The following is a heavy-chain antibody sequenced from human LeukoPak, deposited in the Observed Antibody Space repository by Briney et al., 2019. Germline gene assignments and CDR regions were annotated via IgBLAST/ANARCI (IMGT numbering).Heavy chain of an antibody. D-gene: IGHD2-2*01. CDR2: IYYSGGT. V-gene: IGHV4-59*01. Sequence: SETLSLTCTVSGDSISSYYWSWIRQPPGKGLERIGYIYYSGGTNYNPSLKSRVTISVDTSKNQFSLKLSSVTAADTAMYYCARMSLSYCSSTSCSNLIDYWGQGTLVTVSS. J-gene: IGHJ4*02. CDR3: ARMSLSYCSSTSCSNLIDY. CDR1: GDSISSYY.